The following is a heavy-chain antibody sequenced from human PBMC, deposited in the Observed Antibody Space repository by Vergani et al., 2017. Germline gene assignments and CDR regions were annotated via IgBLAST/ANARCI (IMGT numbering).Heavy chain of an antibody. D-gene: IGHD1-26*01. Sequence: QVQLQQWGAGLLKPSETLSLTCAVYGGSFSGYYWSWIRQPPGKGLEWIREINHSGSTNYNPSLKSRVTISVDTSKNQFSLKLSSVTAADTAVYYCARAPLRYPDYWGQGTLVTVSS. J-gene: IGHJ4*02. CDR1: GGSFSGYY. CDR2: INHSGST. V-gene: IGHV4-34*01. CDR3: ARAPLRYPDY.